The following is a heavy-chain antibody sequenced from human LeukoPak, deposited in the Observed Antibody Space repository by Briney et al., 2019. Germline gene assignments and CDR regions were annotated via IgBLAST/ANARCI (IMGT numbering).Heavy chain of an antibody. Sequence: PSETLSLTCAVYGGSFSGYYWSWIRQPPGKGLEWIGEINHSGRTNYNLSLKSRVAISVDTSKKQFSLKVTSVTAADTGVYYCARDGNVLVVTQKKKKPFDLWGQGTLVIVSP. J-gene: IGHJ4*02. V-gene: IGHV4-34*01. CDR3: ARDGNVLVVTQKKKKPFDL. D-gene: IGHD2-8*02. CDR1: GGSFSGYY. CDR2: INHSGRT.